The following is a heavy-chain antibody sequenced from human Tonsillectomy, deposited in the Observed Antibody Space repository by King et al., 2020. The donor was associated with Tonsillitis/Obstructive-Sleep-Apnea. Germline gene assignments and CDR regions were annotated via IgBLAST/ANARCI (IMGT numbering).Heavy chain of an antibody. CDR1: GFTFTSYG. CDR2: IWFDGSYK. J-gene: IGHJ4*02. D-gene: IGHD3-3*01. CDR3: AGFLEHFDY. Sequence: VQLVESGGGVVQPGRSLRLSCAASGFTFTSYGMHWVRQAPGKGLEWVAVIWFDGSYKHYADSVKGRFTISRDNSKNTLYLQMNNLRAEDTAVDYCAGFLEHFDYWGQGTLVTVSS. V-gene: IGHV3-33*01.